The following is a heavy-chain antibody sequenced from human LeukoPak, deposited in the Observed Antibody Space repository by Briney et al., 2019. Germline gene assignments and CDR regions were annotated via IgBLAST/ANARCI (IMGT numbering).Heavy chain of an antibody. CDR3: ERDERLLSFLK. D-gene: IGHD3-3*01. Sequence: GRSLRLSCAASGWMHSVLQDPGKGLVWVSGINHEGSRTFYADSVKGRFTSSRDNAKNTVYLEMNSLRDEDTCIYYCERDERLLSFLKWGQGTLVTVSS. V-gene: IGHV3-74*01. CDR2: INHEGSRT. CDR1: GW. J-gene: IGHJ4*02.